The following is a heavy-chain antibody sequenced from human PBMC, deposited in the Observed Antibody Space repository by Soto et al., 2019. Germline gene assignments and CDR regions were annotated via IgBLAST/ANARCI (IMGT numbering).Heavy chain of an antibody. CDR1: GDSISSGNKY. CDR3: ARVPSPFDYYYTMDV. D-gene: IGHD3-16*01. Sequence: SETLSLTCTVSGDSISSGNKYWSWIRQPPGKVLEWIGYIFSSGTTYYNPSLKSRLTMSLDTSQNQFSLKLNSVTDADTAVYYCARVPSPFDYYYTMDVWGQGTTVTVSS. CDR2: IFSSGTT. V-gene: IGHV4-30-4*01. J-gene: IGHJ6*02.